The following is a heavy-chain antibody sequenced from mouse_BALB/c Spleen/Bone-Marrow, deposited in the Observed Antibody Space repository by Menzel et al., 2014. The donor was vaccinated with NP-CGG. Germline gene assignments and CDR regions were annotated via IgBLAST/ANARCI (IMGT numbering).Heavy chain of an antibody. CDR3: TRRAAYYFDY. D-gene: IGHD3-3*01. J-gene: IGHJ2*01. CDR2: INPSSGYS. V-gene: IGHV1-4*01. Sequence: QVQLQQSGAELARPGASVKMSCKASGYTFTSYPMNWVKQRPGQGLEWIGYINPSSGYSNYNQKFKDKATLTADKSSSTAYMQQSSLTSEDSAVYYCTRRAAYYFDYWGQGTTLTVSS. CDR1: GYTFTSYP.